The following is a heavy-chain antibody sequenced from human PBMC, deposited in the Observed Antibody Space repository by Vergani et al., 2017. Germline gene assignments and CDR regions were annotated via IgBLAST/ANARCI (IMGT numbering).Heavy chain of an antibody. CDR3: ARDLRYGDY. J-gene: IGHJ4*02. Sequence: EVQLVESGGGLVKPGGSLRLSCAAYGFTFSSFSMNWVRQAPGEGLEWVSSISTGGTYVYYAESMKGRFTISRDNAKNSLYLQMHSLRVEDTAVYYCARDLRYGDYWGQGTLVTVSS. V-gene: IGHV3-21*01. CDR1: GFTFSSFS. CDR2: ISTGGTYV. D-gene: IGHD1-1*01.